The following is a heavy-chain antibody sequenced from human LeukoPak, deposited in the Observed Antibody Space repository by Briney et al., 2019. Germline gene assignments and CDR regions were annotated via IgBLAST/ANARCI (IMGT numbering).Heavy chain of an antibody. D-gene: IGHD3-22*01. CDR3: ARARGHYYDSSGYYYVFDY. Sequence: GGSLRLSCAASGSTFSSYEMNWVRQASGKGLEWVSYISSSGSTIYYADSVKGRFTISRDNAKNSLYLQMDSLRAEDTAVYYCARARGHYYDSSGYYYVFDYWGQGTLVTVSS. CDR1: GSTFSSYE. J-gene: IGHJ4*02. V-gene: IGHV3-48*03. CDR2: ISSSGSTI.